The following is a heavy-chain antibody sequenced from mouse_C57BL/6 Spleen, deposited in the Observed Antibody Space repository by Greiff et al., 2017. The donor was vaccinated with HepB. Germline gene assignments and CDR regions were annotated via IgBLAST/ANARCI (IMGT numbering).Heavy chain of an antibody. CDR1: GFTFSSYA. CDR2: ISSGGDYI. Sequence: EVMLVESGEGLVKPGGSLKLSCAASGFTFSSYAMSWVRQTPEKRLEWVAYISSGGDYIYYADTVKGRFTISRDNARNTLYLQMSSLKSEDTAMYYCTRGYYYGSSPAWFAYWGQGTLVTVSA. V-gene: IGHV5-9-1*02. J-gene: IGHJ3*01. CDR3: TRGYYYGSSPAWFAY. D-gene: IGHD1-1*01.